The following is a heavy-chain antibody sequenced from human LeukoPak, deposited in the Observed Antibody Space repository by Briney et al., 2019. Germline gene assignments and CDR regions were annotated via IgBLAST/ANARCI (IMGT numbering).Heavy chain of an antibody. V-gene: IGHV4-39*01. J-gene: IGHJ5*02. D-gene: IGHD5-18*01. CDR3: ARGGYSYDNWFDP. CDR2: IYYSGST. Sequence: SETLSLTCTVSGGSISSSSYYWGWIRQPPGKGLEWIGSIYYSGSTYYNPSLKSRVTISVDTSKNQFSLKLSSVTAADTAVYYCARGGYSYDNWFDPWGQGTLVTVSS. CDR1: GGSISSSSYY.